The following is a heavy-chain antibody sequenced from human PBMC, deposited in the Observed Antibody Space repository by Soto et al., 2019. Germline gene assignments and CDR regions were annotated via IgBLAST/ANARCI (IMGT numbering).Heavy chain of an antibody. V-gene: IGHV1-8*01. Sequence: ASVKVSCKASGYTFTSYDINWVRQATGQGLEWMGWMNPNSGNTGYAQKFQGRVTMTRTTSISTAYMELSSLRSEDTAVYYCARVGDSSSSYYYYYMDVWGKGTTVTV. CDR3: ARVGDSSSSYYYYYMDV. D-gene: IGHD6-13*01. CDR1: GYTFTSYD. CDR2: MNPNSGNT. J-gene: IGHJ6*03.